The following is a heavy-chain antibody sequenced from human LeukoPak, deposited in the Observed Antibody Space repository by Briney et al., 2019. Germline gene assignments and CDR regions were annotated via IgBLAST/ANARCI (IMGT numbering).Heavy chain of an antibody. Sequence: PGGSLRLSCAASGFPFRNYGMHWVLQAPSKGLEWVAIIWYDGSKTYYADSVKGRFTISRDNLSNTLYLQMNSLRAEDTALYFCARAPYTTGRSFYFDSWGQGTLVTVSS. CDR3: ARAPYTTGRSFYFDS. CDR2: IWYDGSKT. CDR1: GFPFRNYG. J-gene: IGHJ4*02. V-gene: IGHV3-33*01. D-gene: IGHD2-2*02.